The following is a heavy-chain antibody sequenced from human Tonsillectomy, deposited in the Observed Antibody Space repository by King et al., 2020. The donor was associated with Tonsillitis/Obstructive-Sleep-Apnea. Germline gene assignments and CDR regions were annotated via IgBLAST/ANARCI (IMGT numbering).Heavy chain of an antibody. CDR2: IYYSGNT. J-gene: IGHJ4*02. CDR1: GGSISSSTYY. Sequence: LQLQESGPGLVKPSETLSLICTVSGGSISSSTYYWGWIRQPPGKGLEWIGSIYYSGNTYYKSSLKSRVTISVDTSKNQFSLKLSSVTAADTAVYYCARHVPYGEFDYGGQGTLVTVSS. CDR3: ARHVPYGEFDY. V-gene: IGHV4-39*01. D-gene: IGHD4-17*01.